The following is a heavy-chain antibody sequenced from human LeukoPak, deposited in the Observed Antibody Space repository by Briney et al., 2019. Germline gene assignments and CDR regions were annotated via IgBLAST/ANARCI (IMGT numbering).Heavy chain of an antibody. CDR2: IYYSGST. CDR3: ARAPYSGYDFLLAFDI. CDR1: GGSISSYY. D-gene: IGHD5-12*01. V-gene: IGHV4-59*01. Sequence: PSETPSLTCTVSGGSISSYYWSWIRQPPGKGLEWIGYIYYSGSTNYNPSLKSRVTISVDTSKNQFSLKLSSVTAADTAVYYCARAPYSGYDFLLAFDIWGQGTMVTVSS. J-gene: IGHJ3*02.